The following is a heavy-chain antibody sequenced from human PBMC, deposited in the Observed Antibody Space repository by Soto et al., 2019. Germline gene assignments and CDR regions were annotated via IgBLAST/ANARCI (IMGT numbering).Heavy chain of an antibody. CDR1: GFTFSSYW. D-gene: IGHD6-6*01. CDR2: IKQDGSEE. Sequence: EVQLVESGGGLVQPGGSLRLSCAASGFTFSSYWMSWFRQAPGKGLEWVANIKQDGSEENYVDYVKGRFTISRDNAKNALYLQMNSLRVEDRAVYYCAREIAARLWGKGTTVTVSS. J-gene: IGHJ6*04. CDR3: AREIAARL. V-gene: IGHV3-7*01.